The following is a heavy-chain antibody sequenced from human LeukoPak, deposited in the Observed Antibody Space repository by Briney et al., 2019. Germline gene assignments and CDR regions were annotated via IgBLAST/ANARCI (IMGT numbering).Heavy chain of an antibody. CDR1: GGSISSSSYY. J-gene: IGHJ4*02. V-gene: IGHV4-39*07. CDR2: IYYSGST. D-gene: IGHD1-26*01. CDR3: ARVVVGATGPLYYFDY. Sequence: SETLSLTCTVSGGSISSSSYYWGWIRQPPGKGLEWIGSIYYSGSTYYNPSLKSRVTISVDTSKNQFSLKLSSVTAADTAVYYCARVVVGATGPLYYFDYWGQGTLVTVSS.